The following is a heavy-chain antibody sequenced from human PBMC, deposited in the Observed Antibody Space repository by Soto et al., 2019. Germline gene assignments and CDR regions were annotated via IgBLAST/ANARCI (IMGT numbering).Heavy chain of an antibody. CDR3: ARGGRRSPGMDV. Sequence: SETLSLTCTVSGGSISSGGYYWSWIRQHPGKGLEWIGYIYYSGSTYYNPSLKSRVTISVDTSKNQISLKLSSVTAADTAVYYCARGGRRSPGMDVWGQGTTVTVS. J-gene: IGHJ6*02. CDR2: IYYSGST. CDR1: GGSISSGGYY. V-gene: IGHV4-31*03.